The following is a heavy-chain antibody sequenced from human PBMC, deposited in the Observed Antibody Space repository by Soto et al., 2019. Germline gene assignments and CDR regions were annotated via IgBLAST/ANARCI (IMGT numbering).Heavy chain of an antibody. CDR3: ARGESVVGDY. V-gene: IGHV1-3*01. D-gene: IGHD2-15*01. Sequence: ASVKVSCKASGYTFTSYAMHWVRQAPGQRLEWMGWINPGNGNTKCSQKFQDRVTITRDTSASTAYVELSSLRSEDTAVYYCARGESVVGDYWGQGTLVTVSS. CDR2: INPGNGNT. J-gene: IGHJ4*02. CDR1: GYTFTSYA.